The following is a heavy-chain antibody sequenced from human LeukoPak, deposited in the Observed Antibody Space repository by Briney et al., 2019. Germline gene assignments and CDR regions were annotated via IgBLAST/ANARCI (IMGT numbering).Heavy chain of an antibody. CDR2: ISHDGSNK. V-gene: IGHV3-30-3*01. D-gene: IGHD6-19*01. J-gene: IGHJ4*02. CDR1: GFTFSSYA. Sequence: TGGSLRLSCAVSGFTFSSYAMHWVRQAPGKGLEWVAVISHDGSNKYYADSVKGRFTITRDNSKNTLYLQMNSLRGEDTAAYYCARDPAPEWLAYYFDYWGQGTLVTVPS. CDR3: ARDPAPEWLAYYFDY.